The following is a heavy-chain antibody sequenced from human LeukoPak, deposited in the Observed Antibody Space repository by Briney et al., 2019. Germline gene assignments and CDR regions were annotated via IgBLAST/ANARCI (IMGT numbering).Heavy chain of an antibody. V-gene: IGHV6-1*01. J-gene: IGHJ4*02. Sequence: PSQTLSLTCAISGDTVSSNSAAWNWIRQSPSRGLEWLVRTYYRSKWYNDYAVSVKSRITINPDTSKNQFSLLLNSVTPEDTAVYYCARAGDGYNPSYYFDYWGQGTLVTVSS. CDR2: TYYRSKWYN. D-gene: IGHD5-24*01. CDR1: GDTVSSNSAA. CDR3: ARAGDGYNPSYYFDY.